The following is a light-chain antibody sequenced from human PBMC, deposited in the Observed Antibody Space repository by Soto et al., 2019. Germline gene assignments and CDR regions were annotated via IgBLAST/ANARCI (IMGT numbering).Light chain of an antibody. V-gene: IGLV2-11*01. CDR2: DVI. Sequence: QSALTQPRSVSGSLGQSVTISCTGTSSDVGAYDFVSWYQQNPGKAPRLIIFDVIKRPSGVPDRFSGSKSGNTASLTISGLQSEDEADYHCSSYAGRHNYEVFGGGTKVTXL. CDR3: SSYAGRHNYEV. CDR1: SSDVGAYDF. J-gene: IGLJ3*02.